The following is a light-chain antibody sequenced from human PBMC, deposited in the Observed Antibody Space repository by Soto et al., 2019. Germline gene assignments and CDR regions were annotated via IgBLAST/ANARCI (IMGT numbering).Light chain of an antibody. CDR3: AAWDDSLNGWV. V-gene: IGLV1-44*01. CDR2: GNN. Sequence: QSVLTQPPSASGTPGQTVAISCSRTNSNIGSNTVNWYQQFPGTAPKLLIYGNNQRPSGVPDRFSGSKSDTSASLAISGHLSEDESDYYCAAWDDSLNGWVFGGGTKLTV. J-gene: IGLJ3*02. CDR1: NSNIGSNT.